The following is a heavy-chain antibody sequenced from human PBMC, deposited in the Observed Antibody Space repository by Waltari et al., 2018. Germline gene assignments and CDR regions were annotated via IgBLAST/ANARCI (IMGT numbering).Heavy chain of an antibody. CDR2: MNPNSGNT. CDR3: AKDWERSGWHQVDGYFDY. CDR1: GYTFTSYD. J-gene: IGHJ4*02. V-gene: IGHV1-8*03. D-gene: IGHD6-19*01. Sequence: QVQLVQSGAEVKKPGASVKVSCKASGYTFTSYDINWVRQATGQGLEWMGWMNPNSGNTGYAKKFQGKVTITRNTSISTAYMELSSLRAEDTAVYYCAKDWERSGWHQVDGYFDYWGQGTLVTVSS.